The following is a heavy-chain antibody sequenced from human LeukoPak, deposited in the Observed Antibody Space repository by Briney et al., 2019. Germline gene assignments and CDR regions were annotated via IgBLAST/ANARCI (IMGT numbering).Heavy chain of an antibody. Sequence: SETLSLTCTVSGGPISSFYWSWIRQPAGKGLEWIGRIYTSGSTNYNPSLKSRVTISVDTSKNQFSLKLSSVTAADTAVYYCARLGRWLQLFDYWGQGTLVTVSS. J-gene: IGHJ4*02. CDR1: GGPISSFY. CDR2: IYTSGST. CDR3: ARLGRWLQLFDY. D-gene: IGHD5-24*01. V-gene: IGHV4-4*07.